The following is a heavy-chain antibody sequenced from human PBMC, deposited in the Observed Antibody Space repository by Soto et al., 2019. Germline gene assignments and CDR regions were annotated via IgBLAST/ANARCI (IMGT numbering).Heavy chain of an antibody. D-gene: IGHD5-18*01. V-gene: IGHV3-74*01. CDR3: AKREGNTYGLFH. CDR1: GFSFSSYW. CDR2: IKTDGSST. Sequence: PGGSMRLSCAAFGFSFSSYWIHWVRQAPGKGLVWVSRIKTDGSSTDYADSVKGRFTISRDNAKNTLYLQMNSLSAEDTAVYYCAKREGNTYGLFHWGQGTLVTVSS. J-gene: IGHJ4*02.